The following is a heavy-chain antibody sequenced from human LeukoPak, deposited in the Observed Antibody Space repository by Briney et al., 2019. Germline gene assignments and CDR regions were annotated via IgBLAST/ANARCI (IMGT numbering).Heavy chain of an antibody. J-gene: IGHJ4*02. V-gene: IGHV4-34*01. CDR2: INHSGST. D-gene: IGHD3-9*01. CDR1: GGSFSGYY. Sequence: ASETLSLTCAVYGGSFSGYYWSWIRRPPGKGLEWIREINHSGSTNYNPSLKSRVTISVDTSKNQFSLKLSSVTAADTAVYYCARGYDILTGYYSSFDYWGQGTLVTVSS. CDR3: ARGYDILTGYYSSFDY.